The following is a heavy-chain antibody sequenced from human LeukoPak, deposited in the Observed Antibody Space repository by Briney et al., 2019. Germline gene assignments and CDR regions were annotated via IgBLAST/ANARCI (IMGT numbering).Heavy chain of an antibody. CDR2: INPSGGST. CDR1: GYTSTSYG. V-gene: IGHV1-46*01. D-gene: IGHD1-26*01. Sequence: ASVKVSCKASGYTSTSYGISWVRQAPGQGLECMGIINPSGGSTSYAQKFQGRVTMTRDMSTSTVYMELSSLRSEDTAVYYCARGGVGATTYVWFDPWGQGTLVTVSS. CDR3: ARGGVGATTYVWFDP. J-gene: IGHJ5*02.